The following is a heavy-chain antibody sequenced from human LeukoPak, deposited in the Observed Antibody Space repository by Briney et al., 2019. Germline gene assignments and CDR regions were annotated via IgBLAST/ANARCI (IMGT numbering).Heavy chain of an antibody. CDR2: INTDGRIT. CDR1: GFSFRNYA. J-gene: IGHJ4*02. D-gene: IGHD1-26*01. CDR3: TRDGGSFCDFDY. V-gene: IGHV3-64*02. Sequence: GGSLRLSCVASGFSFRNYAIHWVRQAPGNGLEYVSVINTDGRITYYADSVKGRFTISRDNSKNTVYLQMGSLRGEDMAVYYCTRDGGSFCDFDYWGQGALVTVSS.